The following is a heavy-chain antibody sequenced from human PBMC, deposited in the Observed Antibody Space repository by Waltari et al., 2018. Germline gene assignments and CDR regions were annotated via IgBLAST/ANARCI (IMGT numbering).Heavy chain of an antibody. Sequence: EVQLVESGGGLVKPGGSLRLSCAASGFTFSSYSMNWVRQAPGKGLEWVSSISSSSSYIYYADSVKGRFTISRDNAKNSLYLQMNSLRAEDTAVYYCARDLMIAVAGTGAFDIWGQGTMVTVSS. CDR3: ARDLMIAVAGTGAFDI. V-gene: IGHV3-21*01. CDR2: ISSSSSYI. J-gene: IGHJ3*02. CDR1: GFTFSSYS. D-gene: IGHD6-19*01.